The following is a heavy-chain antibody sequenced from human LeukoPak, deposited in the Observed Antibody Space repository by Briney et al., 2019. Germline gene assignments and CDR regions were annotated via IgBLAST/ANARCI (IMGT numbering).Heavy chain of an antibody. Sequence: SQTLSLTCAISGDSVSSNSAAWNWIRQSPSRGLEWLGMTYYRSKWYNDYAVSVESRITINPDTSKNQFSLQLNSVTHEDTAVYYCAREPGGAGYSGYDPFDYWGQGTLVTVSS. J-gene: IGHJ4*02. CDR2: TYYRSKWYN. D-gene: IGHD5-12*01. CDR3: AREPGGAGYSGYDPFDY. V-gene: IGHV6-1*01. CDR1: GDSVSSNSAA.